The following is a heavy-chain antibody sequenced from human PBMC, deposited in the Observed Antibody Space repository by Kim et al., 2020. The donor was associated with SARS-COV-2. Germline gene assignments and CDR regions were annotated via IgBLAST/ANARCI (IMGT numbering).Heavy chain of an antibody. D-gene: IGHD3-22*01. Sequence: GGSLRLSCAASGFTFGDYAMHWVRQAPGKGLEWVSGINWNSGRIDYADSVKGRFTISRDNAKNSLNLQMNSLRAEDTALYYCAKDMGVNYHDSSGHRFDYWGQGTLVTVSS. CDR2: INWNSGRI. V-gene: IGHV3-9*01. CDR1: GFTFGDYA. CDR3: AKDMGVNYHDSSGHRFDY. J-gene: IGHJ4*02.